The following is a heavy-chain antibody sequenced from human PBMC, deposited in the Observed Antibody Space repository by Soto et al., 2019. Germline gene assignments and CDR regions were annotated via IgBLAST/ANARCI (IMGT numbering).Heavy chain of an antibody. J-gene: IGHJ4*02. CDR3: ARATSFSGHHGY. V-gene: IGHV4-31*03. CDR1: GGSFSSGGYY. Sequence: QLQLQESGPGLVKPSQTLSLACTVSGGSFSSGGYYWSWIRQLPGKGLEWIGYIYYSGSTYYNPSLKSRVTISPDTSKNQFSLKLSSVTAADTAVYYCARATSFSGHHGYWGQGTLVTVSS. CDR2: IYYSGST. D-gene: IGHD2-8*02.